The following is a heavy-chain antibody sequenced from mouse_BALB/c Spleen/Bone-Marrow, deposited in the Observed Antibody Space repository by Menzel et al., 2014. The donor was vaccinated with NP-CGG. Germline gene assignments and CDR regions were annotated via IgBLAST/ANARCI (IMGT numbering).Heavy chain of an antibody. CDR1: GYVFTDYW. CDR2: IFPVNADT. CDR3: ARFASGSFAY. D-gene: IGHD3-1*01. V-gene: IGHV1-80*01. Sequence: LQESGAELVRPGSSVKISCKASGYVFTDYWMNWLRQRPGQGLEWIGQIFPVNADTNYKANFKDKVTLTADKSSTPAYMRLTSLTSVDSAVYFCARFASGSFAYWGRGSLCSVSA. J-gene: IGHJ3*01.